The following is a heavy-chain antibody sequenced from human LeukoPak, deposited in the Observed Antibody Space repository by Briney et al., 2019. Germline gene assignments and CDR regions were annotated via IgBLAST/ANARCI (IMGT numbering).Heavy chain of an antibody. CDR2: INHSGST. V-gene: IGHV4-30-2*01. D-gene: IGHD3-3*01. CDR3: ARVRVRFLEWLHFDY. CDR1: GGSISSGGYY. Sequence: SETLSLTCTVSGGSISSGGYYWSWIRQPPGKGLEWIGYINHSGSTYYNPSLKSRVTISVDRSKNQFSLKLSSVTAADTAVYYCARVRVRFLEWLHFDYWGQGTLVTVSS. J-gene: IGHJ4*02.